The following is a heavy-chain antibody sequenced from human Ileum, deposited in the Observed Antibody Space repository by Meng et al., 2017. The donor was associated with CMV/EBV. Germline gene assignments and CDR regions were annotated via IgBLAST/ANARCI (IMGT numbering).Heavy chain of an antibody. D-gene: IGHD5-24*01. J-gene: IGHJ3*01. CDR1: GLVFRNNY. V-gene: IGHV3-30*14. CDR2: ASYEGDSK. Sequence: GESLKISCRGSGLVFRNNYLHWVRQTPGRGLEWLALASYEGDSKYYAVSVRGRFTISKDNSENTVVLEMNSLGPEDTAVYYCVRSPSILDAFDLWGQGTLVTV. CDR3: VRSPSILDAFDL.